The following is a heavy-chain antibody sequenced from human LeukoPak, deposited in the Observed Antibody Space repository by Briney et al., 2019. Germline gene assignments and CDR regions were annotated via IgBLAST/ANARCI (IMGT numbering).Heavy chain of an antibody. V-gene: IGHV3-11*04. CDR1: GFTFSDYD. J-gene: IGHJ4*02. CDR3: ARDPSPFYGDYGY. D-gene: IGHD4-17*01. Sequence: GGSLRLSCVASGFTFSDYDMSWIRQAPGKGLEWISYISSSGSTINYADSMKGRVTLSRDNAKNSLYLQMNSLRAEDTAVYYCARDPSPFYGDYGYWGQGTLVIVSS. CDR2: ISSSGSTI.